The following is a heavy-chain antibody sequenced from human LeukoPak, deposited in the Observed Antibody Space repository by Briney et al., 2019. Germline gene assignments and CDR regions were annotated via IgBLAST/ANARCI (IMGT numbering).Heavy chain of an antibody. J-gene: IGHJ4*02. CDR2: ISNNGGYT. V-gene: IGHV3-23*01. D-gene: IGHD2-15*01. CDR1: GFTFSSSA. Sequence: GGSLRLSCAASGFTFSSSAMSWVRQAPGKGLEWVSAISNNGGYTYYADSVQGRFTISRDNSRNTLFLQMNSLRVEDTAVYYCATDRATQYFDYWGQGTLVSVPS. CDR3: ATDRATQYFDY.